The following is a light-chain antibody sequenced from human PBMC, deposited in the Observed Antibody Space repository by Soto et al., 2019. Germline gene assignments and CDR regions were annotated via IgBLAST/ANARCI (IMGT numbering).Light chain of an antibody. Sequence: EVVMTQSPATLSVSPGERATLSCRASQRISSNLAWYQQRRGQAPRLLIYGASTRAPGIPARFSGSGSETEFTLTISSLQSEDFAVYYCQHYNNWPPWTFGQGTQVESK. CDR2: GAS. CDR1: QRISSN. CDR3: QHYNNWPPWT. J-gene: IGKJ1*01. V-gene: IGKV3-15*01.